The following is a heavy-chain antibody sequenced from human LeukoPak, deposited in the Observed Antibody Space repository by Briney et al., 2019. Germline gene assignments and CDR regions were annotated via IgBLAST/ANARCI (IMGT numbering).Heavy chain of an antibody. J-gene: IGHJ3*02. CDR2: ISGSSGST. CDR3: AKDGMAAYYYDSSGPGGVFDI. V-gene: IGHV3-23*01. Sequence: GGSLRLSCEASGFTFSSYAMTWVRQAPGKGLEWASGISGSSGSTYYADSVKGRFTIPRDNSKNTLYLQMNSLRAEDTAVYYCAKDGMAAYYYDSSGPGGVFDIWGQGTMVTVSS. CDR1: GFTFSSYA. D-gene: IGHD3-22*01.